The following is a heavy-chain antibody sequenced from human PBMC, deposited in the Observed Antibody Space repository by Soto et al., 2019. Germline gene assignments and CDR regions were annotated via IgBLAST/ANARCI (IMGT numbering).Heavy chain of an antibody. J-gene: IGHJ4*02. V-gene: IGHV4-39*07. CDR1: GGSISSSSYY. D-gene: IGHD3-10*01. CDR3: ARAPQYGSGSYLGDFDY. Sequence: PSETLSLTCTVSGGSISSSSYYWSWIRQPPGKGLEWIGEINHSGSTNYNPSLKSRVTISVDTSKNQFSLKLSSVTAADTAVYYCARAPQYGSGSYLGDFDYWGQGTLVTVSS. CDR2: INHSGST.